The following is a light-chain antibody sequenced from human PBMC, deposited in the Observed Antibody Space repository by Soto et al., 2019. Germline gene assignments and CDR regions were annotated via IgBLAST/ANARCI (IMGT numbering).Light chain of an antibody. CDR2: DAS. V-gene: IGKV3-11*01. CDR3: QQRSNWPRT. CDR1: QSVSSS. J-gene: IGKJ2*01. Sequence: EIVLTQSPATLSLSPEERATLSCRASQSVSSSLAWYQQRPGQAPRLLIYDASNRAAAIPARFSGSGSGTDFTLTISSLEPQDFAVYFCQQRSNWPRTFGQGTKLEI.